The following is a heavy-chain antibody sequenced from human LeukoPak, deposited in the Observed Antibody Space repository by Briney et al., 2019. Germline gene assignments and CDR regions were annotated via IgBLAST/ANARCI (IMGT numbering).Heavy chain of an antibody. V-gene: IGHV3-23*01. CDR2: ISGSGGST. CDR3: AKDSYDYPWSYFDY. CDR1: GFTFSSYA. Sequence: GGSLRLSCAASGFTFSSYAMSWVRQAPGKGLEWVSAISGSGGSTYYADSVKGRFTISRDNCKNTLYLQMNSLRAEDTAVYYCAKDSYDYPWSYFDYWGQGTLVTVSS. J-gene: IGHJ4*02. D-gene: IGHD3-16*01.